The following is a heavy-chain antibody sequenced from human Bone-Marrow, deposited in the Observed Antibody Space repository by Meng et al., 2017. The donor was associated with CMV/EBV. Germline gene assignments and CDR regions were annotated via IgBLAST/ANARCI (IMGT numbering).Heavy chain of an antibody. D-gene: IGHD1-1*01. V-gene: IGHV4-34*01. CDR3: ARVNWNYFAY. Sequence: SETLSLTCAVYGGSFSGYYWSWIRQPPGKGLEWIGEINHSGSTNYNPSLKSRVTISVDTSKNQFSLKLSSVTAADTAVYYCARVNWNYFAYWGQGKLVNVSS. CDR1: GGSFSGYY. CDR2: INHSGST. J-gene: IGHJ4*02.